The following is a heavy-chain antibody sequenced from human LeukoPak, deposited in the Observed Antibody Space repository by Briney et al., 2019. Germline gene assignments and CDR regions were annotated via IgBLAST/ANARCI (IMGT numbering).Heavy chain of an antibody. V-gene: IGHV1-69*05. D-gene: IGHD3-10*01. CDR3: ARGRVVRGVENWFDP. CDR1: GGTFSSYA. Sequence: SVKVSCKASGGTFSSYAISWVRQAPGQGLEWMGGIIPIFGTANYAQKFQGRVTITTDESTSTAYMELSSLRSEDTAVYYCARGRVVRGVENWFDPWGQGTLVNVSS. J-gene: IGHJ5*02. CDR2: IIPIFGTA.